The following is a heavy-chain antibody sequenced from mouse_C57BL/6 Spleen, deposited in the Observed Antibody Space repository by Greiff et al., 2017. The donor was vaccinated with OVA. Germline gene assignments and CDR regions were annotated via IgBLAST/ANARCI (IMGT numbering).Heavy chain of an antibody. CDR1: GFTFSSYG. J-gene: IGHJ3*01. CDR3: ARHGDGYPFAY. D-gene: IGHD2-3*01. Sequence: EVQVVESGGDLVKPGGSLKHSCAASGFTFSSYGMSWVRQTPDKRLEWVATISSGGSYTYYPDSVKGRFTISRDNAKNTLYLQMSSLKSEDTAMYYCARHGDGYPFAYWGQGTLVTVSA. CDR2: ISSGGSYT. V-gene: IGHV5-6*01.